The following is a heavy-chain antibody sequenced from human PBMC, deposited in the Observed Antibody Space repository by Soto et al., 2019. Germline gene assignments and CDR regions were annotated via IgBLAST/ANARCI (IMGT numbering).Heavy chain of an antibody. CDR3: ASMLATSDY. Sequence: QVQLVESGGGVVQPGRSLRLSCVVSGFAFSRNGMHWVRQAPGKGLEWLAVISYDGGEKYYADSVEGRFFISRDNSKNTLFLQMNSRRVEDTAVYYCASMLATSDYWGQGTLVTVSS. V-gene: IGHV3-30*03. J-gene: IGHJ4*02. D-gene: IGHD2-8*01. CDR1: GFAFSRNG. CDR2: ISYDGGEK.